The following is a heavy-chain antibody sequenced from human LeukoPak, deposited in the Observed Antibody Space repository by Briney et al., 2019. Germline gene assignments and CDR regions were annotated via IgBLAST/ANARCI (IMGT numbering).Heavy chain of an antibody. CDR3: ARVSGYCSDGVCRFDY. CDR2: IDDSGTT. Sequence: KASETLSLTCAVYGGSSIGYSWSWVRQPPGKGLEWIGEIDDSGTTNYRPSLKSRVTISVDTSKNQLSLKVTSVTAADTSVYYCARVSGYCSDGVCRFDYWGQGTLVTVSS. J-gene: IGHJ4*02. D-gene: IGHD2-8*01. V-gene: IGHV4-34*01. CDR1: GGSSIGYS.